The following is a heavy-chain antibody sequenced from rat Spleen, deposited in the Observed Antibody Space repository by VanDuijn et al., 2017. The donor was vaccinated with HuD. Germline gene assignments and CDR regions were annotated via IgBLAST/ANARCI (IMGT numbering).Heavy chain of an antibody. CDR3: ARDNTYKAY. J-gene: IGHJ2*01. CDR2: INNVGGT. V-gene: IGHV3-3*01. CDR1: GYSITSSYG. D-gene: IGHD1-10*01. Sequence: EVQLQESGPGLVKPSQSLSLTCSVTGYSITSSYGWNWIRKFPGNKLEWMGYINNVGGTNYNPSLKSRISITRDTSKNQFFLQVNSVNTEDTATYYCARDNTYKAYWGQGVMVTVSS.